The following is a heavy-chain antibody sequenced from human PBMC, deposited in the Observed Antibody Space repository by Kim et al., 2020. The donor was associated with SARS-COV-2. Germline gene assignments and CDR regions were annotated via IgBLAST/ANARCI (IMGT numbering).Heavy chain of an antibody. V-gene: IGHV4-59*01. Sequence: SETLSLTCTVSGGSISSYYWSWIRQPPGKGLEWIGYIYYSGSTNYNPSLKSRVTISVDTSKNQFSLKLSSVTAADTAVYYCARDSGRMALGHWGQGTLVTVSS. D-gene: IGHD3-10*01. CDR1: GGSISSYY. J-gene: IGHJ4*02. CDR2: IYYSGST. CDR3: ARDSGRMALGH.